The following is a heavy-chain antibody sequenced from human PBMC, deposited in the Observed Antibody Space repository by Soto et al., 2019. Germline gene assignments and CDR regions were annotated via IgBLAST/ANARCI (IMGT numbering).Heavy chain of an antibody. CDR3: AKISSPTGENF. CDR2: IYHSGGT. CDR1: GGSISSGTW. V-gene: IGHV4-4*02. D-gene: IGHD6-13*01. Sequence: HVQLQESGPGLVKPSGTLSLTCAVSGGSISSGTWWSWVSQPPGKGLEWIGEIYHSGGTNYNPSLKSRVTISVDKSKNQFSLNLSSVTAADTAMFYCAKISSPTGENFWGQGTLVTVSS. J-gene: IGHJ4*02.